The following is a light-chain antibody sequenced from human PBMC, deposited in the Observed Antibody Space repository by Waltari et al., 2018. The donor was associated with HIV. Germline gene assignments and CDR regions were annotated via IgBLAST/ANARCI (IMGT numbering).Light chain of an antibody. CDR3: LLTYGEDVV. CDR2: DSN. Sequence: QPVVTQEPSLTVSPGETVILTCASSTGVVTRGHCPYWFQVRPGHAPKTLIFDSNNRYSWTPAQFAGSFVGGKAALTLTGAQPEDEANYYCLLTYGEDVVFGGGTKLTVL. CDR1: TGVVTRGHC. V-gene: IGLV7-46*01. J-gene: IGLJ2*01.